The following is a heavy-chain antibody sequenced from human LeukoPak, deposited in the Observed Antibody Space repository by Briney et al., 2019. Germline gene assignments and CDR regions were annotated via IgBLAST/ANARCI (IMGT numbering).Heavy chain of an antibody. CDR2: INPNSGGT. CDR3: ARDQTDRSFDP. J-gene: IGHJ5*02. V-gene: IGHV1-2*02. Sequence: ASVKVPCKASGYXFTAYYMHWVRQAPGQGLEWMGWINPNSGGTNYAQKFQGRVTMTRDTSISTAYMELSRLRSDDTAVYYCARDQTDRSFDPWGQGTLVTVSS. CDR1: GYXFTAYY. D-gene: IGHD2-15*01.